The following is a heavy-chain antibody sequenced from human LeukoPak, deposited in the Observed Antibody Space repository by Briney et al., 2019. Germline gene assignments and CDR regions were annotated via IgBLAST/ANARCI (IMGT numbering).Heavy chain of an antibody. D-gene: IGHD6-13*01. CDR1: GGTFSSYT. V-gene: IGHV1-69*02. CDR3: ARTGIAAAGPIDY. Sequence: EASVKVSCKASGGTFSSYTISWVRQAPGQGLEWMGRIIPILGIANYARKFQGRVTITADKSTSTAYMELSSLRSEDTAVYYCARTGIAAAGPIDYWGQGTLVTVSS. CDR2: IIPILGIA. J-gene: IGHJ4*02.